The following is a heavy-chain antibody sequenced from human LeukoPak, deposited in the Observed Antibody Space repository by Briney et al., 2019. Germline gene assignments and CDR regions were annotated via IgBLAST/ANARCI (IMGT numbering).Heavy chain of an antibody. Sequence: PGGSLRLSCAASGFTFSSYGMHWVRQAPGKGLEWVAFIRYDGSNKYYADSVKGRFTISRDNSKNTLYLQMNSLRAEDTAVYYCAKAQGSTPLDAFDIWGQGTMVTVSS. V-gene: IGHV3-30*02. CDR2: IRYDGSNK. J-gene: IGHJ3*02. CDR1: GFTFSSYG. CDR3: AKAQGSTPLDAFDI.